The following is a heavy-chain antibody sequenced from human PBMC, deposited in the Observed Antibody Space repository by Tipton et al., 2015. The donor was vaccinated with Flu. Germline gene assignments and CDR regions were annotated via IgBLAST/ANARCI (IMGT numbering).Heavy chain of an antibody. V-gene: IGHV4-38-2*02. D-gene: IGHD1-26*01. CDR2: ISHSGTT. CDR3: ARDRWEYASGFDS. J-gene: IGHJ4*02. Sequence: GLVKPSETLSLTCTVSGDSMRRDYFWGWIRQPPGKGLEWIGSISHSGTTSYNPSLKSRVTISLDTSKNQFSLRLTSMTAADTAVYYCARDRWEYASGFDSWGQGSLVTVSP. CDR1: GDSMRRDYF.